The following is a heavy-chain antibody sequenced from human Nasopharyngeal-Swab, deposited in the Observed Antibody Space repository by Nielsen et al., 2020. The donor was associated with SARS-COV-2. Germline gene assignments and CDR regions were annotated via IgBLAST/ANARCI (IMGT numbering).Heavy chain of an antibody. D-gene: IGHD2-21*01. CDR1: GGSVSSGSYY. J-gene: IGHJ6*02. CDR2: IYYSGST. Sequence: SETLSLTCTVSGGSVSSGSYYWSWIRQPPGKGLEWIGYIYYSGSTNYNPSLKSRVTISVDTSKNQFSLKLSSVTAADTAVYYCAREGGGDYYYYGMDVWGQGTTVTVSS. CDR3: AREGGGDYYYYGMDV. V-gene: IGHV4-61*01.